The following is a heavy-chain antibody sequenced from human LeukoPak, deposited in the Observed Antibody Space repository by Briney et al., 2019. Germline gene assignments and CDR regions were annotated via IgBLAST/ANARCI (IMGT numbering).Heavy chain of an antibody. CDR1: GFTFSTYG. CDR3: ARDPAPEWLAYYFDY. V-gene: IGHV3-30*03. D-gene: IGHD6-19*01. J-gene: IGHJ4*02. Sequence: GRSLRLSCAASGFTFSTYGMHWVRQAPGKGLEWVALISYDGSNKYYADSVKGRFTISRDSSKNTLYLQMNSLRAEDTAVYYCARDPAPEWLAYYFDYWGQGTLVTVSS. CDR2: ISYDGSNK.